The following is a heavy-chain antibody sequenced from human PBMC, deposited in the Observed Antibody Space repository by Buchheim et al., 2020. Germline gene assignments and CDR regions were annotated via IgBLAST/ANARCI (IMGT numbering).Heavy chain of an antibody. J-gene: IGHJ4*02. CDR3: VRGSNDWVGVDY. D-gene: IGHD3-10*01. CDR1: GFTFSNFW. Sequence: VQLVETGGGVVQPGGSLRLSCAASGFTFSNFWMHWVRQDPGNGLVWVSRSDPDETYTDHADSVKGRFTISRDDAKNTLYLQMNGLRAEDTGVYYCVRGSNDWVGVDYWGQGAL. CDR2: SDPDETYT. V-gene: IGHV3-74*02.